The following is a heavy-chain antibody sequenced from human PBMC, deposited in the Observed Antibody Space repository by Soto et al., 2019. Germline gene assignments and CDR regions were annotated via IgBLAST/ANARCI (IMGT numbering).Heavy chain of an antibody. J-gene: IGHJ5*02. CDR3: ARAASYYGSGSYYKWFDP. CDR2: VNPSGGKT. CDR1: GYSFTGYY. D-gene: IGHD3-10*01. V-gene: IGHV1-46*01. Sequence: GASVKVSCKTSGYSFTGYYIYWVRQAPGQGLEWMGMVNPSGGKTNYAQKFQGRVTVTRHTSTSTVYMELSSLTSEDTAVYYCARAASYYGSGSYYKWFDPWGQGTLVTSPQ.